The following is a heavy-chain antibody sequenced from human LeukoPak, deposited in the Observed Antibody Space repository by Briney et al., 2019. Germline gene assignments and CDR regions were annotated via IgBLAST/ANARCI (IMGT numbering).Heavy chain of an antibody. CDR3: ARPYCSGGSCYSYAFDI. J-gene: IGHJ3*02. CDR1: GYSFTSYW. CDR2: IYPGDSDT. D-gene: IGHD2-15*01. V-gene: IGHV5-51*01. Sequence: GESLKISRKGSGYSFTSYWIGWVRQMPGKGLEWMGIIYPGDSDTRYSPSFQGQVTISADKSISTAYLQWSSLKASDTAMYYCARPYCSGGSCYSYAFDIWGQGTMVTVSS.